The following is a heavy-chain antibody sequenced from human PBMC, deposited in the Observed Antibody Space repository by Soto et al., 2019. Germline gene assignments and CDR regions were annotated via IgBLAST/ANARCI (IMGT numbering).Heavy chain of an antibody. CDR2: TGASGRTT. J-gene: IGHJ4*02. V-gene: IGHV3-23*01. CDR1: GFTFSSYA. Sequence: PGGSLRLSCAASGFTFSSYAMHWVRQAPGKGLEWVSTTGASGRTTYYADSVKGRFTVSRDNSKNTLDLQMSSLRADDTAVYYWATVHNTSRSFDYWGQGTLVTVS. CDR3: ATVHNTSRSFDY. D-gene: IGHD1-20*01.